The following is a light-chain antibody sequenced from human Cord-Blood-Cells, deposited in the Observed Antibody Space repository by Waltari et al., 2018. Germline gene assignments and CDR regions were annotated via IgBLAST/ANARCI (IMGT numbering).Light chain of an antibody. J-gene: IGLJ1*01. CDR2: GNS. CDR3: QSHDSALSCSYV. V-gene: IGLV1-40*01. Sequence: QAVLTQPPSVSGAPGQRATISCTGSSANIRAGYDVHWYQQLPGTAPKLLSYGNSDPPPGAQAPFSCCKSRASAHLANTRLQSEGDAHYYCQSHDSALSCSYVFRTG. CDR1: SANIRAGYD.